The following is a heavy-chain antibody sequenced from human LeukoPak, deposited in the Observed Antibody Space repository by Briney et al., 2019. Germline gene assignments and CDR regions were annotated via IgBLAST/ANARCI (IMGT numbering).Heavy chain of an antibody. CDR1: GLTISDAW. CDR2: IKNKGGGDTT. J-gene: IGHJ3*02. D-gene: IGHD2-15*01. Sequence: GGSLRLSCAASGLTISDAWMTWVRQAPGKGLEWVGRIKNKGGGDTTHYAAPVKGRFAISRDDSQNTLYLQMNSLTIEDTAVYYCSTEGSRNLGYCSGGGCYARDAFDIWGQGTMVTVSS. CDR3: STEGSRNLGYCSGGGCYARDAFDI. V-gene: IGHV3-15*01.